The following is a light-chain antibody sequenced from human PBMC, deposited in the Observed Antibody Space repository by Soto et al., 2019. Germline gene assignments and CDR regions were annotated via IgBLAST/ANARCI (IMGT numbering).Light chain of an antibody. J-gene: IGKJ4*02. CDR1: QSVSSSY. CDR2: GAS. Sequence: VLTQSPGNLCVSPGERATPSCRASQSVSSSYLAWYQQKPGQAPRLLIYGASSRATGIPDRFSGSGSGTDFTLTISRLEPEDFAVYYCQQYGRSPRTFGEGTKVEFK. V-gene: IGKV3-20*01. CDR3: QQYGRSPRT.